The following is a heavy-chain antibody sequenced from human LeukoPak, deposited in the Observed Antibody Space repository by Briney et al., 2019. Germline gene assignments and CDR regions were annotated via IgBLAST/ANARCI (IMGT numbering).Heavy chain of an antibody. CDR1: GGSFSGYY. J-gene: IGHJ4*02. CDR3: ARGGSSGYYYVHLTNYIDY. Sequence: NTSETLSLTCAVYGGSFSGYYRSWIRQPPRKGPEWIGEINHSGSTNYNPSLKSRVTISVDTSKNQFSLKLSSVTAADTAVYYCARGGSSGYYYVHLTNYIDYWGQGTLVTVSS. V-gene: IGHV4-34*01. D-gene: IGHD3-22*01. CDR2: INHSGST.